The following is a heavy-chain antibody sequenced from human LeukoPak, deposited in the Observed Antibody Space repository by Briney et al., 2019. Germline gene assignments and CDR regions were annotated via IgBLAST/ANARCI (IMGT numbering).Heavy chain of an antibody. D-gene: IGHD2-2*01. Sequence: GASVKVSCKASGYTFTGYYMHWVRQAPGQGLEWTGWINPNSGGTNYAQKFQGRVTMTRDTSISTAYMELSRLRSDDTAVYYCARQYQLLGGDAFDIWGQGTMVTVSS. V-gene: IGHV1-2*02. CDR3: ARQYQLLGGDAFDI. CDR2: INPNSGGT. J-gene: IGHJ3*02. CDR1: GYTFTGYY.